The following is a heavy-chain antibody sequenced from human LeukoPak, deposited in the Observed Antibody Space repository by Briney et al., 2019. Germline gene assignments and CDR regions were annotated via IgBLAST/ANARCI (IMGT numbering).Heavy chain of an antibody. J-gene: IGHJ4*02. CDR1: GFTFSSYW. D-gene: IGHD6-6*01. CDR3: ARADSSSSSRPPYDY. CDR2: INSDGSST. V-gene: IGHV3-74*01. Sequence: PGGSLRLSCAASGFTFSSYWMHWVRQGPGKGLVWVSRINSDGSSTSYADSVKGRFTISRDNAKNTLYLQMNSLRAEDTAVYYCARADSSSSSRPPYDYWGQGTLVTVSS.